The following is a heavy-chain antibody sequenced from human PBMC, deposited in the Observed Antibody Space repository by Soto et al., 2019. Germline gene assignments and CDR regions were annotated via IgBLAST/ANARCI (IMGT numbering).Heavy chain of an antibody. CDR2: INPNNGGT. CDR1: GYPFTAYY. Sequence: ASVKVSCKASGYPFTAYYIHWVRQAPGQGLEWMGWINPNNGGTNYAQKFQGRVTMTWDTSLNTAYMELSSLISEDTAVYYCARPPGYISDWYYFDLWGQGTLVTV. D-gene: IGHD3-9*01. V-gene: IGHV1-2*02. CDR3: ARPPGYISDWYYFDL. J-gene: IGHJ4*02.